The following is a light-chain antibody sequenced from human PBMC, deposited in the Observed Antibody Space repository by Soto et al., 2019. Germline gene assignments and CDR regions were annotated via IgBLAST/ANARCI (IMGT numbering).Light chain of an antibody. V-gene: IGKV3-20*01. CDR2: GAS. CDR3: QHYGTSSWT. CDR1: QSVTNTY. J-gene: IGKJ1*01. Sequence: EIVLTQSPGTLSLSPGERATLSCRASQSVTNTYLAWYQQKPGQAPRLLLYGASNRATGIPDRFSGGGSGTDFTLTISRLDPEYFAVYYCQHYGTSSWTFGQGTNVEIK.